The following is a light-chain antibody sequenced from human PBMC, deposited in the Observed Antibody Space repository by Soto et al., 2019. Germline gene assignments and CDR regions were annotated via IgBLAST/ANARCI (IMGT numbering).Light chain of an antibody. CDR1: QSVSSTY. CDR3: QLGSSSQSP. V-gene: IGKV3-20*01. CDR2: GAS. Sequence: EIVLTQSPGTLSLSPRESATLSCRASQSVSSTYLAWYQQKPGQAPMLLIYGASSRATGIPDRFSGSGSGTDFTLTISRLEPEDFAVYYCQLGSSSQSPFGQGTRLEI. J-gene: IGKJ5*01.